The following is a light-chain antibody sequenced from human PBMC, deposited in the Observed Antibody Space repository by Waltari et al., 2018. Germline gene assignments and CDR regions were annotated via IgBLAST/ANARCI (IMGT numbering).Light chain of an antibody. CDR3: QVWDRTGDHVI. J-gene: IGLJ2*01. Sequence: YVLTQPPSVSVTPGRTARIPCGGNNIGRKTVHWYQQKPGQAPVLVVYEDKERPSGIPERFSASNSGSTATLTISGVAAGDEADYYCQVWDRTGDHVIFGGGTKLTVL. CDR1: NIGRKT. CDR2: EDK. V-gene: IGLV3-21*03.